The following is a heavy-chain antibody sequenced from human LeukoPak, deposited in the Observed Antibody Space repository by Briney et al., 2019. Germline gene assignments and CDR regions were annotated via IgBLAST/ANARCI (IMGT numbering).Heavy chain of an antibody. J-gene: IGHJ5*02. CDR2: INDDGSDT. D-gene: IGHD2-15*01. CDR1: GFTFKLYW. V-gene: IGHV3-74*01. CDR3: VRGGPSTWS. Sequence: GGSLRLSCAVSGFTFKLYWMHRVRQAPGNGPVWVSRINDDGSDTTYADSVKGRFTISRDDAKNMLFLQMNSLRAEDTAVYYCVRGGPSTWSWGQGTLVTVSS.